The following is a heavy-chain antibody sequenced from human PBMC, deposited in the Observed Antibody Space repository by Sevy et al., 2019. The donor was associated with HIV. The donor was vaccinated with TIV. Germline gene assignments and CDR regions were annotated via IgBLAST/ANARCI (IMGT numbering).Heavy chain of an antibody. J-gene: IGHJ4*02. CDR3: AKGEKYYDSSGLTVHFDY. CDR1: RFTFSSYA. D-gene: IGHD3-22*01. Sequence: GGSLRLSCAASRFTFSSYAMSWVRQAPGKGLEWVSAITGSGGSTYYADSVKGRFTISRDNSKNTLYLQMNSLRAEDTAVYYCAKGEKYYDSSGLTVHFDYWGQGTLVTVSS. V-gene: IGHV3-23*01. CDR2: ITGSGGST.